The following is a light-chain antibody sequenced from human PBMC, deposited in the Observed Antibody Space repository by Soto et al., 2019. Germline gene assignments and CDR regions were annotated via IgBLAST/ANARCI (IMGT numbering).Light chain of an antibody. J-gene: IGKJ4*01. CDR2: DAS. CDR3: QQRSAWPLT. Sequence: EIVLTQSPATLSLSPGEGATLSCRASQSISNFLAWYQQKPGQAPRLLISDASNRATDIPARFSGSGSGTDFTLTISSLEPEDFAVYYCQQRSAWPLTFGGGTKVEIK. CDR1: QSISNF. V-gene: IGKV3-11*01.